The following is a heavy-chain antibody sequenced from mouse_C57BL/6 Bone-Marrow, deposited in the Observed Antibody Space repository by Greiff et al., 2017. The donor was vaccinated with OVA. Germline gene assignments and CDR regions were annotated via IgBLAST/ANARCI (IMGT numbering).Heavy chain of an antibody. J-gene: IGHJ4*01. V-gene: IGHV1-9*01. Sequence: VQVVESGAELLKPGASVKLSCKATGYTFTGYWIEWVKQRPGHGLEWIGEILPGSGSTNYNEKFKGKATFTADTSSNTAYMQLSSLTTEDSAIYYCARRGNYDYYYYAMDYWGQGTSVTVSS. CDR1: GYTFTGYW. CDR2: ILPGSGST. CDR3: ARRGNYDYYYYAMDY. D-gene: IGHD2-4*01.